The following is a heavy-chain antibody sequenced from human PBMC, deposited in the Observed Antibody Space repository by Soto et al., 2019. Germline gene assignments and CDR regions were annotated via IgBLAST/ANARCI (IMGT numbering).Heavy chain of an antibody. V-gene: IGHV3-23*01. CDR1: GFTFSSYA. CDR3: AKDYFQNYYYYYYMDV. J-gene: IGHJ6*03. CDR2: ISGSGGST. D-gene: IGHD3-10*01. Sequence: GGSLRLSCAASGFTFSSYAMSWVRQAPGKGLEWVSAISGSGGSTYYADSVKGRFTISRDNSKNTLYLQMNSLRAEDTAVYYCAKDYFQNYYYYYYMDVWGKGTTVTVSS.